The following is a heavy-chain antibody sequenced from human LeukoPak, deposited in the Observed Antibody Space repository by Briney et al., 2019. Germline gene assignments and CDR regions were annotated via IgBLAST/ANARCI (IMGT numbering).Heavy chain of an antibody. Sequence: GASVKVSCKASGGTFSSYAISWVRQAPGQGLEWMGGIIPIFGTANYAQKFQGRVTITADESTSTAYMELSSLRSDDTAVYYCARAAVVVVVAATSWFDPWGQGTLVTVSS. J-gene: IGHJ5*02. CDR1: GGTFSSYA. V-gene: IGHV1-69*13. CDR3: ARAAVVVVVAATSWFDP. CDR2: IIPIFGTA. D-gene: IGHD2-15*01.